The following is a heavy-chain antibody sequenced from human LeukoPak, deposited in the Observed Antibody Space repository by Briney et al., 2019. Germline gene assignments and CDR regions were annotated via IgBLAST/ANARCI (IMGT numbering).Heavy chain of an antibody. CDR3: ARIPAAGVGYYYYGMDV. V-gene: IGHV1-69*04. Sequence: ASVKVSCKASGGTFSSYAISWVRQAPGQGLEWMGRIIPILGIANYAQKFQGRVTITADKSTSTAYMELSSLRSEDTAVYYCARIPAAGVGYYYYGMDVWGQGTTVTVSS. CDR1: GGTFSSYA. CDR2: IIPILGIA. J-gene: IGHJ6*02. D-gene: IGHD2-2*01.